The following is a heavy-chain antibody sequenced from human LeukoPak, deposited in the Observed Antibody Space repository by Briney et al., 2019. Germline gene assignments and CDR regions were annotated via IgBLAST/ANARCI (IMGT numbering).Heavy chain of an antibody. Sequence: GGSLRLSCAASGFTFSSYAMHWVRQAPGKGLEYVSAISSNGGSTYYADSVKGRFTISRDNSKNTLYLQMGSLRSDDTAVYYCAEDSGYDSAFWFDPWGQGTLVTVSS. D-gene: IGHD5-12*01. J-gene: IGHJ5*02. CDR1: GFTFSSYA. CDR3: AEDSGYDSAFWFDP. CDR2: ISSNGGST. V-gene: IGHV3-64*02.